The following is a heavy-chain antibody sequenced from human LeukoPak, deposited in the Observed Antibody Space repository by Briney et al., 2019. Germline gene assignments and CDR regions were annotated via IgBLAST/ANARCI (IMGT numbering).Heavy chain of an antibody. V-gene: IGHV3-30-3*01. CDR1: GFTFSSYA. CDR2: ISYDGSNK. CDR3: ASHDYYYYDSSGYYSSHDY. D-gene: IGHD3-22*01. Sequence: PGGSLRLSCAASGFTFSSYAMHWVRQAPGKGLEWVAVISYDGSNKYYADSGKGRFTISRDNSKNTLYLQMNSLRAEDTAVYYCASHDYYYYDSSGYYSSHDYWGQGTLVTVSS. J-gene: IGHJ4*02.